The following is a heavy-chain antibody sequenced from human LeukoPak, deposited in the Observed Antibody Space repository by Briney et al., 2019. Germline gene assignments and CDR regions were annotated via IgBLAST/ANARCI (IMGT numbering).Heavy chain of an antibody. V-gene: IGHV3-30*03. CDR1: GFSFSSYA. CDR3: ARGHYGSGTFATWFDP. D-gene: IGHD3-10*01. Sequence: GGSLRLSCAASGFSFSSYAMLWVRQTPGKGLEGVAGISDDGSGNNYVDSVKGRFTISSVNSENTLHLQMNSLRDEATAVYYCARGHYGSGTFATWFDPWGQGTLVTVSS. J-gene: IGHJ5*02. CDR2: ISDDGSGN.